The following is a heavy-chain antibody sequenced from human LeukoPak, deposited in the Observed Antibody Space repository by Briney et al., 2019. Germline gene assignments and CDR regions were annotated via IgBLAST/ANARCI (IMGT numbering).Heavy chain of an antibody. V-gene: IGHV1-46*01. Sequence: ASVKVSCKASGYTFTTYYMHWVRQAPGQGLEWMGIINPSGGGTTYAQKFQGRVTMTRDTSTSTVYMELSSLRSEVTAVYYCARGSGYMGPLDYWGQGLLVTVSS. CDR1: GYTFTTYY. CDR2: INPSGGGT. D-gene: IGHD3-10*01. CDR3: ARGSGYMGPLDY. J-gene: IGHJ4*02.